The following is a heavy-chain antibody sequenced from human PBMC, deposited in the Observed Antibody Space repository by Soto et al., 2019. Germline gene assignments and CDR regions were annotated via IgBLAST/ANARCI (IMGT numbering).Heavy chain of an antibody. CDR1: GGSISSGGYS. CDR2: IYHSGST. J-gene: IGHJ6*02. D-gene: IGHD5-12*01. CDR3: ARDRKRPTRDFYYGMDV. Sequence: SETLSLTCAVSGGSISSGGYSWSWIRQPPGKGLEWIGYIYHSGSTYYNPSLKSRVTISVDRSKNQFSLKLSSVTAADTAVYYCARDRKRPTRDFYYGMDVWGQGTTVTVSS. V-gene: IGHV4-30-2*01.